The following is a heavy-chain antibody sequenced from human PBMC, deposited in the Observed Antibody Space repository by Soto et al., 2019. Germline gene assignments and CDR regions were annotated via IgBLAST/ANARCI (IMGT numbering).Heavy chain of an antibody. V-gene: IGHV3-30*18. CDR2: ISYDGSNK. CDR3: AKEIQPYYYYYGMDV. J-gene: IGHJ6*02. Sequence: HPGGSLRLSCAASGFTFSSYGMHWVRQAPGKGLEWVAVISYDGSNKYYADSVKGRFTISRDNSKNTLYLQMNSLRAEDTAVYYCAKEIQPYYYYYGMDVWGQGTTVTVSS. D-gene: IGHD5-18*01. CDR1: GFTFSSYG.